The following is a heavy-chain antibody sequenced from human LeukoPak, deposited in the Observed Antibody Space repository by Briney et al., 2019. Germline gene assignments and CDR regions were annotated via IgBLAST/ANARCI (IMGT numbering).Heavy chain of an antibody. Sequence: GGSLRLSCAVSGFTFSSYTMHWVRQAPGKGLEYVSAMTSNGGSTYYANSVKGRFTISRDNSKNTLYLQMGSLRVEDMAVYYCARSRALDHHYYYYMDVWGKGTTVTVSS. CDR2: MTSNGGST. CDR3: ARSRALDHHYYYYMDV. J-gene: IGHJ6*03. V-gene: IGHV3-64*01. D-gene: IGHD3-10*01. CDR1: GFTFSSYT.